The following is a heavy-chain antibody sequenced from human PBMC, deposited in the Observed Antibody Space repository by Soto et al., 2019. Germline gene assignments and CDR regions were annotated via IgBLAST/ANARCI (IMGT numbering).Heavy chain of an antibody. J-gene: IGHJ4*02. V-gene: IGHV3-23*01. CDR2: ISGSGSST. Sequence: SLRLSCAGSGFTFSRHVMSWVRQAPGKGLEWVSAISGSGSSTFYADSVKGRFTISRDNSKNTLYLQLDSLRAEDTALYYCAMWLGSDSNYYGPLEYWGQGTLVTVSS. D-gene: IGHD3-22*01. CDR3: AMWLGSDSNYYGPLEY. CDR1: GFTFSRHV.